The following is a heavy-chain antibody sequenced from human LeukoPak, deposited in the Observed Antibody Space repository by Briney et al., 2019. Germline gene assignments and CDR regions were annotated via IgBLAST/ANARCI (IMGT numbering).Heavy chain of an antibody. V-gene: IGHV3-11*04. CDR3: ARGGCSSTSCYTTLVGNWFDP. D-gene: IGHD2-2*02. Sequence: SGGSLRLSCAASGFTFSDYYMSWIRQAPGKGLEWVSYISSSGSTIYYADSVKGRFTISRDNAKNSLYLQMNSLRAEDTAVYYCARGGCSSTSCYTTLVGNWFDPWGQGTLVTVSS. J-gene: IGHJ5*02. CDR2: ISSSGSTI. CDR1: GFTFSDYY.